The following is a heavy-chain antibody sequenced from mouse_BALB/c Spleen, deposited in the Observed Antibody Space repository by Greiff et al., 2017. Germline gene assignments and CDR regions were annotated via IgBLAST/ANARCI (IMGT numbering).Heavy chain of an antibody. CDR3: ARSSRYYGSSYDWFAY. Sequence: DVKLQESGPGLVKPSQSLSLTCTVTGYSITSDYAWNWIRQFPGNKLEWMGYISYSGSTSYNPSLKSRISITRDTSKNQFFLQLNSVTTEDTATYYCARSSRYYGSSYDWFAYWGQGTLVTVSA. V-gene: IGHV3-2*02. D-gene: IGHD1-1*01. J-gene: IGHJ3*01. CDR1: GYSITSDYA. CDR2: ISYSGST.